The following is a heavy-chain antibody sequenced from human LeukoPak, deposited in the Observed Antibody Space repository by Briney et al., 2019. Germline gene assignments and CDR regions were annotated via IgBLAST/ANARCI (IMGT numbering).Heavy chain of an antibody. V-gene: IGHV3-21*01. CDR3: ARDLDVDTAMAGFDY. CDR1: GFTFSSYA. J-gene: IGHJ4*02. CDR2: ISSSSSYI. D-gene: IGHD5-18*01. Sequence: GGSLRLSCAASGFTFSSYAMSWVRQAPGKGLEWVSSISSSSSYIYYADSVKGRFTISRDNAKNSLYLQMNSLRAEDTAVYYCARDLDVDTAMAGFDYWGQGTLVTVSS.